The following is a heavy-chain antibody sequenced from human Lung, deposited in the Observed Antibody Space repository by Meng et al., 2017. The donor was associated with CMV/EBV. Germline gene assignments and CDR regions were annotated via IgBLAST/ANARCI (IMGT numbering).Heavy chain of an antibody. CDR3: LRRSGGSV. D-gene: IGHD3-10*01. CDR1: GDSITHHNW. Sequence: VQLRQSGPARLTPSEAPYVTCAVSGDSITHHNWWAWVRQPPGKGLEWIGEIPHRGSSAYNPSLKSRVSMSIDKSKNQFSLKLTSVTAADTAVYHCLRRSGGSVWGQGTLVTVSS. J-gene: IGHJ1*01. CDR2: IPHRGSS. V-gene: IGHV4-4*02.